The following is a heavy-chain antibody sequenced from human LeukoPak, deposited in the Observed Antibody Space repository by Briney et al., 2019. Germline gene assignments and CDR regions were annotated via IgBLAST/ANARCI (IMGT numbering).Heavy chain of an antibody. V-gene: IGHV1-69*04. CDR1: GGTFSSYA. J-gene: IGHJ6*02. Sequence: SVKVSCKASGGTFSSYAISWVRQAPGQGLERMGRIIPILGIANYARKFQGRVTITADKSTSTAYMELSSLRSEDTAVYYCAREGSLGGYSYGYYYYYGMDVWGQGTTVTVSS. CDR2: IIPILGIA. CDR3: AREGSLGGYSYGYYYYYGMDV. D-gene: IGHD5-18*01.